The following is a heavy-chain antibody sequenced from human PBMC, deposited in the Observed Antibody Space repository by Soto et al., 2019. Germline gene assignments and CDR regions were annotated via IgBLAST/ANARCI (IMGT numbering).Heavy chain of an antibody. CDR3: ARESACSGRICPWDY. J-gene: IGHJ4*02. V-gene: IGHV1-18*01. CDR1: GYTFTAYG. Sequence: QVQLVQSGPEVKNPGASVKVSCKPSGYTFTAYGITWLRQAPGQGPEWMGWISTSNGNTEYSQRLQGRVTMTRDTSTNTVYMELRSLRSDDTAVYYCARESACSGRICPWDYWGQGTLVTVSS. CDR2: ISTSNGNT. D-gene: IGHD2-15*01.